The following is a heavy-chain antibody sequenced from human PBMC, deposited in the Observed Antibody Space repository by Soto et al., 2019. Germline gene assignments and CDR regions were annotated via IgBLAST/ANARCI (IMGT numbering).Heavy chain of an antibody. CDR3: ARGGAVADGMDV. CDR2: IIPIFGTA. Sequence: ASVKVSCKASGGTFNSYGISWVRQAPGQGLEWMGGIIPIFGTANYAQKFQGRVTITADESTSTAYMELSSLRSEDTAVYYCARGGAVADGMDVWGQGTLVTVSS. CDR1: GGTFNSYG. J-gene: IGHJ6*02. D-gene: IGHD6-19*01. V-gene: IGHV1-69*13.